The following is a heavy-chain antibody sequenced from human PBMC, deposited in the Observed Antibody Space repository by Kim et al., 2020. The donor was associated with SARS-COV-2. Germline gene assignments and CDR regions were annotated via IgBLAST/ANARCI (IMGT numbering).Heavy chain of an antibody. Sequence: QGRVTITADESTSTAYMELSSLRSEDTAVYYCARVLYYDSSGYYLGAFDIWGQGTMVTVSS. J-gene: IGHJ3*02. D-gene: IGHD3-22*01. V-gene: IGHV1-69*01. CDR3: ARVLYYDSSGYYLGAFDI.